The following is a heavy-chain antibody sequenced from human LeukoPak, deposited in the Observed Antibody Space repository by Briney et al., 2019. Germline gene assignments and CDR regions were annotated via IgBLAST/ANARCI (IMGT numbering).Heavy chain of an antibody. CDR3: AKYWGYTRPYYNYMDV. D-gene: IGHD3-16*02. CDR2: IGYRGGSI. Sequence: GGSLRLSCAASGFTFSNYAMSWVRQAPGKGLEWVSIIGYRGGSIYYAYSVQGRFPISRDNSKNTLSLQMNGLRPEDTAVYYCAKYWGYTRPYYNYMDVWGKGTTVTVSS. V-gene: IGHV3-23*01. J-gene: IGHJ6*03. CDR1: GFTFSNYA.